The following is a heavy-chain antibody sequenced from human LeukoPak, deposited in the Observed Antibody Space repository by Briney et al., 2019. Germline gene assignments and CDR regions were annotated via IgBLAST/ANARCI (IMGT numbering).Heavy chain of an antibody. CDR1: GFTFSNAW. V-gene: IGHV3-15*01. CDR3: TTDFVGASIVATIILFPYGPASVYGY. J-gene: IGHJ4*02. Sequence: PGGSLRLSCAASGFTFSNAWMSWVRQAPGKGLEWVGRIKSKTDGGTTDYAAPVKGRFTISRDDSKNTLYLQMNSLKTEDTAVYYCTTDFVGASIVATIILFPYGPASVYGYWGQGTLVTVSS. D-gene: IGHD5-12*01. CDR2: IKSKTDGGTT.